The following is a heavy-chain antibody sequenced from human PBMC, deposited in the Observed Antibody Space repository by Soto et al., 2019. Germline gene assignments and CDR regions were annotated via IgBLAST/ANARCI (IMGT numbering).Heavy chain of an antibody. J-gene: IGHJ6*02. V-gene: IGHV3-48*03. CDR3: ASVNLPFSYGIGV. Sequence: SVSLRLSCAASGSTFSSSEMHWVRQAPGKGLEWVSYISKSSSVIYYADSVKGRFTISRDNAKNLLYLQMNSLRAEDTAVYFCASVNLPFSYGIGVWGQGTTVTGS. D-gene: IGHD3-3*01. CDR2: ISKSSSVI. CDR1: GSTFSSSE.